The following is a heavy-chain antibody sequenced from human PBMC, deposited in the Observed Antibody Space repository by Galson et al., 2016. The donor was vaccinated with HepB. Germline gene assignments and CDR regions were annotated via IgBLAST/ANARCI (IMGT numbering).Heavy chain of an antibody. CDR1: GLTFRSYA. D-gene: IGHD3-16*01. Sequence: SLRLSCAASGLTFRSYAFSWLRQAPGKGLEWVSVSASGDITYYAHSVKGRFTISRDKSKNTLFLNMISLRAEDTASYYCASHLGGSSLDPFDIWGRGTMV. CDR3: ASHLGGSSLDPFDI. J-gene: IGHJ3*02. CDR2: SASGDIT. V-gene: IGHV3-23*01.